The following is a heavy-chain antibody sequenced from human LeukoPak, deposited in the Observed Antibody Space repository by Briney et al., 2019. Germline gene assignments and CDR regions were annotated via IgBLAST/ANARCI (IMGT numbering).Heavy chain of an antibody. J-gene: IGHJ4*02. CDR2: IIPILGIA. CDR3: ARVARGYESLFDY. V-gene: IGHV1-69*04. D-gene: IGHD5-18*01. Sequence: SVKVSYKASGGTFSSYAISWVRQAPGQGLEWMGRIIPILGIANYAQKFQGRVTITADKSTSTAYMELSSLRSEDTAVYYCARVARGYESLFDYWGQGTLVTVSS. CDR1: GGTFSSYA.